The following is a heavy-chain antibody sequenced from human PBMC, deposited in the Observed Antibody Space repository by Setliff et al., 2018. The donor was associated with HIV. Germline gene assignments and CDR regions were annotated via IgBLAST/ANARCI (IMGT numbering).Heavy chain of an antibody. CDR3: AREIYGGNSRPFDY. CDR2: IYADAST. V-gene: IGHV4-39*07. J-gene: IGHJ4*02. Sequence: SETLSLTCSVSDGSVSSSSYYWGWIRQSPGKGLEWIGSIYADASTYYHPSLKSRVTISVDTSKNQFSLKLTSVTAADTAVYYCAREIYGGNSRPFDYWGQGTLVTVSS. CDR1: DGSVSSSSYY. D-gene: IGHD4-17*01.